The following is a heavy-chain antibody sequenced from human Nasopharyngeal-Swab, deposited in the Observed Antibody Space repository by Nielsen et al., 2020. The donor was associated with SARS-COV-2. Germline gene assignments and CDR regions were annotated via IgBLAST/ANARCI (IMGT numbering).Heavy chain of an antibody. Sequence: ESLKISCAVYGGSFSGYYWSWIRQPPGKGLEWIGEINHSGSTNYNPSLKSRVTISVDKSKNQFSLKLSSVTAADTAVYYCAGGYRGFYFDYWGQGTLVTVSS. D-gene: IGHD1-26*01. J-gene: IGHJ4*02. CDR2: INHSGST. CDR1: GGSFSGYY. V-gene: IGHV4-34*01. CDR3: AGGYRGFYFDY.